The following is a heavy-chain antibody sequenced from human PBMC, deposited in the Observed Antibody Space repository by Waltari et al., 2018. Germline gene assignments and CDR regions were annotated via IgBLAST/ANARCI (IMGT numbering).Heavy chain of an antibody. J-gene: IGHJ4*02. CDR2: FYYSGST. V-gene: IGHV4-39*01. Sequence: QLQLQESGPGLVKPSETLSLTCTVSGGSISSSSYYWGWIRQPPGKGLEWIGIFYYSGSTSYNPSLKSRVTISVDTSKNQFSLKLSSVTAADTAVYYCARFNYDFWSGYFDYWGQGTLVTVSS. CDR1: GGSISSSSYY. D-gene: IGHD3-3*01. CDR3: ARFNYDFWSGYFDY.